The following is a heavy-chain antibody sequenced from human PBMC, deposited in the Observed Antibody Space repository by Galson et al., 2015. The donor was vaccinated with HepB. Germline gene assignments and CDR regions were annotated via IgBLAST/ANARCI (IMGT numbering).Heavy chain of an antibody. CDR3: ANVLGYCSSTSCYGALDV. CDR1: GFTFSSYA. Sequence: SLRLSCAASGFTFSSYAMSWVRQAPGKGLEWVSAINGSGGSTYYADSVKGRFTISRDNSENTLYLQMNSLRAEDTAVYYCANVLGYCSSTSCYGALDVWGQGTTVTVSS. V-gene: IGHV3-23*01. J-gene: IGHJ6*02. D-gene: IGHD2-2*01. CDR2: INGSGGST.